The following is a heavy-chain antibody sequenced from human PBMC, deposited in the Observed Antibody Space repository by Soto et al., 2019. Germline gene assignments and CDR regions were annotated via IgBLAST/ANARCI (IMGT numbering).Heavy chain of an antibody. Sequence: ASVKVSCKASGGTFSSYAISWVRQAPGQGLEWMGGIIPVFGTANYAQKFQGRVTITADKSTSTAYMELSSLRSEDTAVYYCARDPLGYYDSSGYYYAFDIWGQGTMVTVSS. D-gene: IGHD3-22*01. CDR1: GGTFSSYA. J-gene: IGHJ3*02. CDR3: ARDPLGYYDSSGYYYAFDI. CDR2: IIPVFGTA. V-gene: IGHV1-69*06.